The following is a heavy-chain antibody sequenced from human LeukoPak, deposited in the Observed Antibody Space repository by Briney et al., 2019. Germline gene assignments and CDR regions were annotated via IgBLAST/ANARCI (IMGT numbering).Heavy chain of an antibody. J-gene: IGHJ4*02. CDR1: GFIFSNYA. D-gene: IGHD3-3*01. CDR3: ARIVYDFWSAYDY. Sequence: LSGGSLRLSCAVSGFIFSNYAMNWVRQAPGKGLEWVSAISGSGGSTYYADSVKGRFTISRDNSKNTLYLQMNSLRAEDTALYYCARIVYDFWSAYDYWGQGTLVTVSS. V-gene: IGHV3-23*01. CDR2: ISGSGGST.